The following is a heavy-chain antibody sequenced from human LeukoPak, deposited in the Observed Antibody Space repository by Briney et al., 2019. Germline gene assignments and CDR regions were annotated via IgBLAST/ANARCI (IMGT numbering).Heavy chain of an antibody. D-gene: IGHD4-17*01. Sequence: GGSLRLSCVASDFTFPNYAMTWGRLAPGKGLEWVSSIGGSGSNTNYADSVRGRFTVSRDNSKNTLYLQMNSLRAEDTAVYYCGRDPNGDYVGAFEFWGQGTLVSVSS. V-gene: IGHV3-23*01. CDR1: DFTFPNYA. J-gene: IGHJ3*01. CDR2: IGGSGSNT. CDR3: GRDPNGDYVGAFEF.